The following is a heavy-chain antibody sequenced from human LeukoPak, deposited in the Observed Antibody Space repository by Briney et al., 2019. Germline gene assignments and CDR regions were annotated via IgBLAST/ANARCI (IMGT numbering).Heavy chain of an antibody. CDR1: GFSFNSDW. J-gene: IGHJ4*02. CDR3: TIRLDN. CDR2: IKHDESEK. V-gene: IGHV3-7*01. D-gene: IGHD3-16*01. Sequence: VGALRLSCAASGFSFNSDWTDCVRHAPGKGREGGADIKHDESEKNYSDTVKGRVTISTDNAQNSLYLKMNGLRVEDTAVYYCTIRLDNWGEGPLVTVSS.